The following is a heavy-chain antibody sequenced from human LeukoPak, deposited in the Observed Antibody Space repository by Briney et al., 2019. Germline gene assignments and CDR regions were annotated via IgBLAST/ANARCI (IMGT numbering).Heavy chain of an antibody. V-gene: IGHV4-59*11. Sequence: SETLSLTCSVYGGSITSHFCSWVRQSPGKGLEWIGNMYVSGTNNYNPSLKSRVSISVDTSKNQFSLRLNSVTTADTAVYFCALQYRGPDSTGLFEYWGQGSLVTVSS. CDR3: ALQYRGPDSTGLFEY. CDR2: MYVSGTN. CDR1: GGSITSHF. J-gene: IGHJ4*02. D-gene: IGHD3-9*01.